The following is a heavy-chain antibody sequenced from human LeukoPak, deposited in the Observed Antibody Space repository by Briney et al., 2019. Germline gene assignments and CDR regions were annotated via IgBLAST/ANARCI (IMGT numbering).Heavy chain of an antibody. J-gene: IGHJ3*02. CDR1: GYTFTNYY. CDR3: ARGRYYYDDSGYYDAFDI. CDR2: INPSGGST. D-gene: IGHD3-22*01. Sequence: ASVKVSCKASGYTFTNYYLHWVRQAPGQGLEWMGIINPSGGSTSYAQKFQGRVTMTRDMSTSTVYMELSSLRSEDTAVYYCARGRYYYDDSGYYDAFDIWGQGQMVTVSS. V-gene: IGHV1-46*01.